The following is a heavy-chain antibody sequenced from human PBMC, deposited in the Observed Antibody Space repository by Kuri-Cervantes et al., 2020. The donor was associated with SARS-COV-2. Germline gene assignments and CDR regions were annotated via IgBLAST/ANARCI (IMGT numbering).Heavy chain of an antibody. CDR3: ARVSRSGYLDY. J-gene: IGHJ4*02. V-gene: IGHV3-64D*06. CDR2: ISSNGGST. CDR1: GFTFSSYA. D-gene: IGHD3-3*01. Sequence: GGSLRLSCSASGFTFSSYAMHWVRQAPGKGLEYVSAISSNGGSTYYADSVKGRFTISRDNSKNTLYLQTSSLRAEDTAVYYCARVSRSGYLDYWGQGTLVTVSS.